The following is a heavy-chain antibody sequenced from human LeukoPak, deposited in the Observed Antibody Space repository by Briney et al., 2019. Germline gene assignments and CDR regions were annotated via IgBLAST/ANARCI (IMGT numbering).Heavy chain of an antibody. Sequence: ASVKVPCQASGYTFTSYYMHWVRQAPAPGLEWMGIINPSLDSSSYAQKFQGRVTMTRGPSPSAVYMELRSLRSEDTAVYYWAREYLSKYSSTSCYRGYCGGDSDAFDIWGQGTMLTVSS. V-gene: IGHV1-46*01. J-gene: IGHJ3*02. CDR1: GYTFTSYY. CDR3: AREYLSKYSSTSCYRGYCGGDSDAFDI. CDR2: INPSLDSS. D-gene: IGHD2-2*01.